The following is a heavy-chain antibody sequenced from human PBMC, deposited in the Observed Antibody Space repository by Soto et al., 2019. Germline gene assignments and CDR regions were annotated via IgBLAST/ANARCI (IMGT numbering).Heavy chain of an antibody. V-gene: IGHV3-23*01. J-gene: IGHJ4*02. CDR2: ITARGATT. Sequence: VQLLESGGGLIQPGGSLRLSCAASAFDFSTYAMAWGRQAPGKGLEWVSHITARGATTHYSDSVNGRFTISRDNSKNTLYLHTSAPRVEATAISLSANARASGSGSCYDSWGQGTGVTVSP. CDR3: ANARASGSGSCYDS. D-gene: IGHD1-26*01. CDR1: AFDFSTYA.